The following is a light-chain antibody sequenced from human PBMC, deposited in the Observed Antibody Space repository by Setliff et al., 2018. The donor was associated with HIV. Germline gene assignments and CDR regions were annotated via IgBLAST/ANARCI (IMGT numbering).Light chain of an antibody. Sequence: NFMLTQPHSVSESPGKTVTISCTRSSGSIASNYVQWYQQRPGSSPTTVMYEDNQRPSGVPDRFSASIDSSSNSASLTISGLKTEDEADYYCQSYDSNNHVIFGGGTKVTVL. V-gene: IGLV6-57*01. J-gene: IGLJ2*01. CDR1: SGSIASNY. CDR2: EDN. CDR3: QSYDSNNHVI.